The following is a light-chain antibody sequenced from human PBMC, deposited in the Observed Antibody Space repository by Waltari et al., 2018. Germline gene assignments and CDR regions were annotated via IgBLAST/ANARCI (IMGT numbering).Light chain of an antibody. Sequence: EIVLTQSPGTLSLSPGERATLSCRDSQTVSSNYLAWYQQKPGQAPRLLIYDASSRATGIPDRFSGSGSGTDFTLTISRLEPEDFVMYYCQEHGSSRTFGQGTNLEIK. J-gene: IGKJ2*01. CDR1: QTVSSNY. V-gene: IGKV3-20*01. CDR3: QEHGSSRT. CDR2: DAS.